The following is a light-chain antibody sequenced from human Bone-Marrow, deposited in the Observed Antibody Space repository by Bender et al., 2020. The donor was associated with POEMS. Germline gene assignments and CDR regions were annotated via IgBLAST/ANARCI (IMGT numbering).Light chain of an antibody. V-gene: IGLV1-47*01. CDR3: AAWDDSLSGQV. Sequence: QSVLTQPPSASGTPGQRVTISCSGSTSNIGSHDVSWYQHLPGTAPKLLIYRNNQRPSGVPDRFSGSKSGTSVSLAISGLRSDDERDYYCAAWDDSLSGQVFSGGTKVTVL. J-gene: IGLJ3*02. CDR1: TSNIGSHD. CDR2: RNN.